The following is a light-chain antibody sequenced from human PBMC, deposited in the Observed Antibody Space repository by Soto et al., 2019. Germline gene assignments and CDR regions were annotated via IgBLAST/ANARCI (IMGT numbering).Light chain of an antibody. CDR2: EVS. V-gene: IGLV2-14*01. J-gene: IGLJ1*01. CDR3: SSYTITSTLLV. CDR1: SSDVGGYNY. Sequence: QSALTQPASVSGSPGQPITISCTGTSSDVGGYNYVSWYQQHPGKAPKLMIHEVSDRPSGVSNRFSGSKSGNTASLTISVLQAEEEADYYCSSYTITSTLLVFGTGTKVTVL.